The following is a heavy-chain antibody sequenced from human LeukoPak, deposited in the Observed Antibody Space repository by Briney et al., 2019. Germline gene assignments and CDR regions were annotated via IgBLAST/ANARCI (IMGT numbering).Heavy chain of an antibody. V-gene: IGHV6-1*01. CDR2: TYYRSRWYN. Sequence: SQTFSLTCAISGDSVSNNSAAWNWIRQSPSRGLEWLGRTYYRSRWYNYYGLSVKGRATIKSDTSKNQFSLHLNSVTPEDTALYYCAREHSSGNGWFDPWGQGILVTVSS. CDR3: AREHSSGNGWFDP. CDR1: GDSVSNNSAA. D-gene: IGHD6-19*01. J-gene: IGHJ5*02.